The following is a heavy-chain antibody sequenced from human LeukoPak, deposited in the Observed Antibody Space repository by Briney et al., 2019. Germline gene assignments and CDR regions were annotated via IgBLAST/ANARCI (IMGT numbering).Heavy chain of an antibody. Sequence: SETLSLTCTVSGGSISSYYWSWIRQPAGKGLGWIGRIYTSGSTNYNPSLKSRVTMSVDTSKNQFSLKLSSVTAADTAVYYCARVSCSSTSCYYNWFDPWGQGTLVTVSS. D-gene: IGHD2-2*01. J-gene: IGHJ5*02. CDR3: ARVSCSSTSCYYNWFDP. V-gene: IGHV4-4*07. CDR2: IYTSGST. CDR1: GGSISSYY.